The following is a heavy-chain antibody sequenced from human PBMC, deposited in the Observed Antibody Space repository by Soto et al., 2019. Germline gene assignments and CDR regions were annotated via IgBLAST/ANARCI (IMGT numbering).Heavy chain of an antibody. CDR1: GGTFSSYT. D-gene: IGHD2-15*01. Sequence: SVKVSCKASGGTFSSYTISWVRQAPGQGLEWMGRIIPILGIANYAQKLQGRVTITADKSTSTAYMELSSLRSEDTAVYYCASYLGYCSGGSCYSGAFDIWGQGTMVTVSS. V-gene: IGHV1-69*02. J-gene: IGHJ3*02. CDR3: ASYLGYCSGGSCYSGAFDI. CDR2: IIPILGIA.